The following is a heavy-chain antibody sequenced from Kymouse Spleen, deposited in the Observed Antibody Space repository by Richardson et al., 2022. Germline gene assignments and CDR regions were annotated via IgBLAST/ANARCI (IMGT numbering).Heavy chain of an antibody. Sequence: QVQLVESGGGVVQPGRSLRLSCAASGFTFSSYGMHWVRQAPGKGLEWVAVISYDGSNKYYADSVKGRFTISRDNSKNTLYLQMNSLRAEDTAVYYCAKGQLQPEDYWGQGTLVTVSS. CDR3: AKGQLQPEDY. V-gene: IGHV3-30*18. CDR2: ISYDGSNK. J-gene: IGHJ4*02. D-gene: IGHD4-11,IGHD4-11*01. CDR1: GFTFSSYG.